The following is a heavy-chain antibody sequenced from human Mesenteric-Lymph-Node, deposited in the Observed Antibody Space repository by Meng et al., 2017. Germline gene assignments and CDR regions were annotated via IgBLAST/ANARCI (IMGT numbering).Heavy chain of an antibody. CDR3: TRFYDATIPLDY. V-gene: IGHV3-74*03. Sequence: EVQLVESGGGLVQPGVSLRLSCAASGFMFSSFWMHWVRQAPGKGLVWVARINRDESTITYADSVKGRFTISRDNARNTLYLQMSSLRPEDTAMYYCTRFYDATIPLDYWGPGTLVTVSS. J-gene: IGHJ4*02. D-gene: IGHD4/OR15-4a*01. CDR2: INRDESTI. CDR1: GFMFSSFW.